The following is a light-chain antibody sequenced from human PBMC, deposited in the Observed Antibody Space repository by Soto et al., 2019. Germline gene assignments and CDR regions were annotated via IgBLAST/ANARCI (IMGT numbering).Light chain of an antibody. CDR3: CSYAGSSTFFV. CDR2: EVS. CDR1: SSDVGSYNL. V-gene: IGLV2-23*02. J-gene: IGLJ1*01. Sequence: QSALTQPASVSGSPGQSITISCTGTSSDVGSYNLVSWYQQHPGKAPKLMIYEVSKRPSGVSNRFSGSKSGNTASLTISGXXXXXXADYYCCSYAGSSTFFVFGTGTKLTVL.